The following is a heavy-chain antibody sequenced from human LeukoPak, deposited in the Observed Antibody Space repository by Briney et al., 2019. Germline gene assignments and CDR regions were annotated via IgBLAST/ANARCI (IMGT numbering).Heavy chain of an antibody. D-gene: IGHD6-19*01. Sequence: SETLSLTCTVSGGSISSYYWSWIRQPAGKGLEWIGRIYTSGSTNYNPSLESRVTISVDKSKNQFSLKLSSVTAADTAVYYCARVPPGYSSGWYLDYWGQGTLVTVSS. J-gene: IGHJ4*02. V-gene: IGHV4-4*07. CDR2: IYTSGST. CDR1: GGSISSYY. CDR3: ARVPPGYSSGWYLDY.